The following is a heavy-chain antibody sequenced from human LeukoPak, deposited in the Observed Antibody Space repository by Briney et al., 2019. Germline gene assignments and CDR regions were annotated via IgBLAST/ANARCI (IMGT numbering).Heavy chain of an antibody. J-gene: IGHJ3*02. CDR3: ARDGVGAFDI. CDR1: GFTFSSYW. Sequence: GGSLRLSCAASGFTFSSYWMNWVRQAPGKGLEWVANMKQDGSARYYVDSVKGRFTISRDNAKNSLYLQMNSLRAEDTAVYYCARDGVGAFDIWGQGTMVTVSS. CDR2: MKQDGSAR. D-gene: IGHD3-10*01. V-gene: IGHV3-7*04.